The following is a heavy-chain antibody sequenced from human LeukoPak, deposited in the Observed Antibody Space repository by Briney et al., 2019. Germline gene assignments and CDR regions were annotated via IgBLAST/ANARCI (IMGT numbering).Heavy chain of an antibody. J-gene: IGHJ6*03. Sequence: PSETLSLTCTVSGGSISSGSYYWSWIRQPAGKGLEWIGRIYTSGSTNYNPSLKSRVTISVDTSKNQFSLKLSSVTAADTAVYYCARDLSDYYDSSGYYHYYYYYMDVWGKGTTVTVSS. CDR1: GGSISSGSYY. CDR3: ARDLSDYYDSSGYYHYYYYYMDV. V-gene: IGHV4-61*02. D-gene: IGHD3-22*01. CDR2: IYTSGST.